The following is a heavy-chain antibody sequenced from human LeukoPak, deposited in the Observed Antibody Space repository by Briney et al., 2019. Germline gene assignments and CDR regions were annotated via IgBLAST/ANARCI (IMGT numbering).Heavy chain of an antibody. V-gene: IGHV1-69*05. CDR1: GGTFSSYA. J-gene: IGHJ4*02. D-gene: IGHD3-22*01. CDR3: ARSNTYYYDSSGYYADY. Sequence: SVKVSCKASGGTFSSYAISWVRQAPGQGLEWMGGIIPIFGTANYAQKSQGRVTITTDESTSTAYMELSSLRSEDTAVYYCARSNTYYYDSSGYYADYWGQGTLVTVSS. CDR2: IIPIFGTA.